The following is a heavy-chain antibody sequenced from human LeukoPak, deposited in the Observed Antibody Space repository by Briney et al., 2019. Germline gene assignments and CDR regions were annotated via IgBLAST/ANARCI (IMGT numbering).Heavy chain of an antibody. CDR3: ARVLGYCSGGSCYHPPDY. V-gene: IGHV4-34*01. Sequence: PSETLSLTCAVYGGSFSGYYWNWIRQPPGKGLEWIGEINHSGSTNYNPPLKSRVTISVDTSKNQFSLKLSSVTAADTAVYYCARVLGYCSGGSCYHPPDYWGQGTLVTVSS. CDR2: INHSGST. J-gene: IGHJ4*02. D-gene: IGHD2-15*01. CDR1: GGSFSGYY.